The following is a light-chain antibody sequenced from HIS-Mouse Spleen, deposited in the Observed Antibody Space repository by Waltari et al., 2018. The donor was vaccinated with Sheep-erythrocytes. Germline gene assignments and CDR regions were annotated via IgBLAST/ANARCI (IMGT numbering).Light chain of an antibody. J-gene: IGLJ3*02. CDR2: EVS. V-gene: IGLV2-8*01. CDR1: STDVGGYNY. Sequence: QSALTQPPSASGSPGQSVTIPCTGTSTDVGGYNYVSWYQQHPGKAPNLMIYEVSKRPSGVPDRFSGSKSGNTASLTVSGLQAEDEADYYCSSYAGSNNWVFGGGTKLTVL. CDR3: SSYAGSNNWV.